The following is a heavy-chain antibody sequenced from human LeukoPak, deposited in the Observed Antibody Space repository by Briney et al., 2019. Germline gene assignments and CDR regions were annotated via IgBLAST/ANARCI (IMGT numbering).Heavy chain of an antibody. CDR2: INPNSGGT. V-gene: IGHV1-2*02. D-gene: IGHD6-6*01. CDR3: ARSSSWYYFDY. J-gene: IGHJ4*02. CDR1: GCTFTGYY. Sequence: ASVKVSCKASGCTFTGYYMHWVRQAPGQGLEWMGWINPNSGGTNYAQKFQGRVTITADESTSTACMELSSLRSEDTAVYYCARSSSWYYFDYWGQGTLVTVSS.